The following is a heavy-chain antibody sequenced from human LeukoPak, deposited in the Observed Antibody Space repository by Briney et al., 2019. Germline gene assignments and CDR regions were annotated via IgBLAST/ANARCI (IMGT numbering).Heavy chain of an antibody. D-gene: IGHD3-10*01. CDR1: GFTFDTYW. V-gene: IGHV3-7*01. CDR3: ARRYGSGSYYFYYFDY. J-gene: IGHJ4*02. CDR2: IKQDGSEK. Sequence: PGGSLRLSCAVTGFTFDTYWMSWVRQVPGKGLEWVANIKQDGSEKYYVDSVKGRFTISRDNAKNSPYLQMNSLRAEDTAVYYCARRYGSGSYYFYYFDYWGQGTLVTVSS.